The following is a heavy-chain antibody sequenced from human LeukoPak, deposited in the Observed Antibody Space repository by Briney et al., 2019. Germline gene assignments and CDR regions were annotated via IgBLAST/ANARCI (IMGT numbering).Heavy chain of an antibody. D-gene: IGHD2-2*01. J-gene: IGHJ4*02. Sequence: SVKVSCTASGGTFSSYAISWVRQAPGQGLEWMGGIIPIFGTANYAQKFQGRVTITADESTSTAYMELSSLRSEDTAVYYCARDLVCSSTSCYGDYWGQGTLVTVSS. CDR2: IIPIFGTA. CDR3: ARDLVCSSTSCYGDY. V-gene: IGHV1-69*13. CDR1: GGTFSSYA.